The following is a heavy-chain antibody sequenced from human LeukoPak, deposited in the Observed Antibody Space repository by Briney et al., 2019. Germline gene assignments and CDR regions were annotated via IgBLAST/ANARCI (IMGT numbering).Heavy chain of an antibody. CDR3: AKDHADPPFDY. V-gene: IGHV3-30*02. Sequence: GGSLRLSCAASGFTFSSYGMHWVRQAPGKGLEWVAFIRYDGSNKYYAGSVKGRFTISRDNSKNTLYLQMNSLRAEDTAVYYCAKDHADPPFDYWGQGTLVTVSS. CDR2: IRYDGSNK. CDR1: GFTFSSYG. J-gene: IGHJ4*02.